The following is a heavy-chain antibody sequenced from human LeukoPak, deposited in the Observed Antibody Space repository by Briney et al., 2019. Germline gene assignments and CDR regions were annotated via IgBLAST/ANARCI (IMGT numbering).Heavy chain of an antibody. J-gene: IGHJ4*02. CDR1: GYTFTGYY. CDR2: INPNSGGT. V-gene: IGHV1-2*02. CDR3: ARGWGSYHHYFDY. D-gene: IGHD3-16*02. Sequence: ASVKVSCKASGYTFTGYYMHWVRQAPGQGLEWMGWINPNSGGTNYAQKFQGRVTMTRDTSISTAYMELSRLRSDDTAVYYCARGWGSYHHYFDYWGQGTLVTVSS.